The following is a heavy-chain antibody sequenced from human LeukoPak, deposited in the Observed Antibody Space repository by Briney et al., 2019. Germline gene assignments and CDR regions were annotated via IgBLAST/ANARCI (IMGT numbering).Heavy chain of an antibody. Sequence: PSETLSLTCTVSGGSISSYYWSWIRQTPGKGLEWIGYIYYSGSTYYNPSLKSRVTISVDTSKNQFSLKLSSVTAADTAVYYCAANDYGGQTDYWGQGTLVTVSS. D-gene: IGHD4-23*01. V-gene: IGHV4-59*06. CDR1: GGSISSYY. CDR3: AANDYGGQTDY. J-gene: IGHJ4*02. CDR2: IYYSGST.